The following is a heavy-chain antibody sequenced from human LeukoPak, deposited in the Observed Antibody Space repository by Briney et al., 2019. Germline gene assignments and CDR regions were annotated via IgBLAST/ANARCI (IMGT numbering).Heavy chain of an antibody. D-gene: IGHD6-13*01. CDR3: AKDLTAAAVYWYFDL. V-gene: IGHV3-30*18. CDR2: ISYDGSNK. J-gene: IGHJ2*01. CDR1: GFTFGSYG. Sequence: GGSLRLSCAASGFTFGSYGMHWVRQAPGKGLEWVAVISYDGSNKYYADSVKGQFTISRDNSKNTLYLQMNSLRAEDTVVYYCAKDLTAAAVYWYFDLWGRGTLVTVSS.